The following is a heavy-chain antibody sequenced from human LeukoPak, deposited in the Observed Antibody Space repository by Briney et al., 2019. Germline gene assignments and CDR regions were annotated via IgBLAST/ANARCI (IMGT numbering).Heavy chain of an antibody. J-gene: IGHJ5*02. CDR1: GFIFNNYG. D-gene: IGHD3-22*01. V-gene: IGHV3-23*01. CDR2: ISKDGGGT. Sequence: QPGGSLRLSCAASGFIFNNYGLIWVRQAPGKGLEWVSAISKDGGGTNYADFVKGRFTISRDNSKNTLFLQMNSLRAEDTALYYCAKGSSGYFVDLWGQGTLVTVSS. CDR3: AKGSSGYFVDL.